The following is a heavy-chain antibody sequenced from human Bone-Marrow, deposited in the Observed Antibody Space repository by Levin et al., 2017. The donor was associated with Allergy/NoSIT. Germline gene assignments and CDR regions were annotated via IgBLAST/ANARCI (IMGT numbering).Heavy chain of an antibody. CDR3: ARDKSGTYFSFED. Sequence: LSQTLSLTCTVSGASMHSYYWSWIRQPPGKGLEWIGYTYYNGNTNYHPSLKSRVTISVDTSKNQFSLNLKSVTAADTALYYCARDKSGTYFSFEDWGQGTLVTVSS. CDR2: TYYNGNT. J-gene: IGHJ4*02. CDR1: GASMHSYY. V-gene: IGHV4-59*01. D-gene: IGHD1-26*01.